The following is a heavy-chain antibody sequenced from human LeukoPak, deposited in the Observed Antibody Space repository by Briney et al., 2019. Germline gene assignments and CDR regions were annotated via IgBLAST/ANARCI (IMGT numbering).Heavy chain of an antibody. CDR3: ASSGLAHYAFDF. J-gene: IGHJ3*01. CDR1: GGSISSYY. V-gene: IGHV4-59*01. CDR2: MYYSGST. Sequence: SETLSLTCTVSGGSISSYYWNWIRQPPGKGLEWIGYMYYSGSTNYNPSLRSRVTISVDTSKNQFSLKLNSVTAADTAVYYCASSGLAHYAFDFWGQGTTVTVSS. D-gene: IGHD2-15*01.